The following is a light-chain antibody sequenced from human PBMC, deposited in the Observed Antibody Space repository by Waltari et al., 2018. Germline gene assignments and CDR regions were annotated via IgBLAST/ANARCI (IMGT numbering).Light chain of an antibody. CDR2: EVS. CDR3: FSYAGSSFL. V-gene: IGLV2-8*01. Sequence: QSALPQPPSASGSPGQSVTISCTGTSSDVGGTNYVSWYQQHPGKAPKPVIYEVSQRPSGVPDRFSGSKSANTASLTVSGLQAEDEAYYYCFSYAGSSFLFGGGTKLTVL. J-gene: IGLJ2*01. CDR1: SSDVGGTNY.